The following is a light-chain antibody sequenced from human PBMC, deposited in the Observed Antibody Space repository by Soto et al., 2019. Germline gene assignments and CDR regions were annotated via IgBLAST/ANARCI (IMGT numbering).Light chain of an antibody. J-gene: IGKJ4*01. CDR3: QQVNNYPLT. V-gene: IGKV1-9*01. CDR1: QGISTF. CDR2: AAS. Sequence: DMPLTQTPSFLSASVGERITITCLASQGISTFLAWYQQKPGKAPQRLIYAASTLRSGVPSRFSGSGSGTEFTLTISSLQPEDFASYFCQQVNNYPLTFGGGTKVDIK.